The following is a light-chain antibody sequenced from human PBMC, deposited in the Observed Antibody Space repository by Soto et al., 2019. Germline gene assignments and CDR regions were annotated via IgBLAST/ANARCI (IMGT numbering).Light chain of an antibody. V-gene: IGLV2-11*01. Sequence: QSALTQPPSVSGSPGQSVTISCSGTSSDIGGYSFVSWYQQHPGNTLKLIIYDVRNRPSGVPDRFSGSKSGNTASLTISGLRAEDEADYYCCSYAGTYSVIFGGGTKLTVL. CDR2: DVR. CDR3: CSYAGTYSVI. CDR1: SSDIGGYSF. J-gene: IGLJ2*01.